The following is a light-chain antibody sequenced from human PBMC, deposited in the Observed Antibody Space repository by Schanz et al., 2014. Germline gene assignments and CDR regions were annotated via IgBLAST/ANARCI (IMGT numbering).Light chain of an antibody. CDR3: QQRSNWPRT. CDR1: QSVSSSY. J-gene: IGKJ3*01. Sequence: EIVLTQSPGTLSLSPGERATLSCRASQSVSSSYLAWYQQKPGQAPRLLIYDASNRAAGIPARFSGSGSGTDFTLTITSLEPEDFAVYYCQQRSNWPRTFGPGTKVDLK. V-gene: IGKV3D-20*02. CDR2: DAS.